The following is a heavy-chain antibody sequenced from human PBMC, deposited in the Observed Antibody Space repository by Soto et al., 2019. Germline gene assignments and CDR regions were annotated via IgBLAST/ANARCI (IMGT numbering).Heavy chain of an antibody. CDR1: GGTFSSYA. J-gene: IGHJ6*02. Sequence: ASVKVSCKASGGTFSSYAISWVRQAPGQGLEWMGGIIPIFGTANYAQKFQGRVTITADESTSTAYMELGSLSSEDTAGYYCSSGITMVRGVTLYYYYYYGMDVWGQGTTVTVSS. CDR2: IIPIFGTA. CDR3: SSGITMVRGVTLYYYYYYGMDV. V-gene: IGHV1-69*13. D-gene: IGHD3-10*01.